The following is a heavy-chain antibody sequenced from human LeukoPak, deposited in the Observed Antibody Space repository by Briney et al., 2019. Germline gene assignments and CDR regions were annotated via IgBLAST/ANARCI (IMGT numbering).Heavy chain of an antibody. Sequence: SETLSLTCTVSGGSISSYYWSWIRQSPGKGLEWIGYIYYSGSTNYNPSLKSRVTISVDTSKNQFSLKLSSVTAADTAVYYCARAAGYDSSGYYYVPFDYWGQGTLVTVSS. CDR1: GGSISSYY. V-gene: IGHV4-59*12. J-gene: IGHJ4*02. D-gene: IGHD3-22*01. CDR2: IYYSGST. CDR3: ARAAGYDSSGYYYVPFDY.